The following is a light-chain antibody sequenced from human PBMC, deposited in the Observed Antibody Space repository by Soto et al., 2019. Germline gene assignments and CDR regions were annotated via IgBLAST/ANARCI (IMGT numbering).Light chain of an antibody. J-gene: IGKJ4*01. V-gene: IGKV3-15*01. CDR2: GAS. Sequence: EIVMTQSPVTLCVSPGERATLSCRASQSVTTNLSWYQQRPGQAPRLLIFGASTRATAVPARFSGSGSGTEFTLTISSLQSEDFAVYFCHQYNSWPGTFGGGTKVEVK. CDR3: HQYNSWPGT. CDR1: QSVTTN.